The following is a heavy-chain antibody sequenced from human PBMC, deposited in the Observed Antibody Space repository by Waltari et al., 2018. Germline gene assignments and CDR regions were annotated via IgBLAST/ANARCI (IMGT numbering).Heavy chain of an antibody. CDR2: FYHSGTT. J-gene: IGHJ3*02. CDR3: ARVASMRGTYSDAFDI. D-gene: IGHD1-26*01. V-gene: IGHV4-38-2*02. CDR1: GYSITSGYY. Sequence: QVQLQDSGPGLVRPSETLSLSCTVSGYSITSGYYWGWIRQPPGKGLEWIGTFYHSGTTYYTPSLRSRVTISLDTSKNPFSLKLSSVSAADTAMYYCARVASMRGTYSDAFDIWGQGTLVTVSS.